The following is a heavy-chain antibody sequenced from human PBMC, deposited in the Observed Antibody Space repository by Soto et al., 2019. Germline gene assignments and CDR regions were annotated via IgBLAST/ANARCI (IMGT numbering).Heavy chain of an antibody. CDR2: INPQTGGT. Sequence: QVQLVQSGAEVKTPGASVRVSCKASGYTFTGYYIHWVREAPGQGLEWKGWINPQTGGTSYEQKFQSSVTLSMDTSVNTAYLELSMLRFDDAAVYFFGRERYQVISDCMDVWGQVTTVTVS. V-gene: IGHV1-2*02. CDR3: GRERYQVISDCMDV. CDR1: GYTFTGYY. J-gene: IGHJ6*02. D-gene: IGHD2-2*01.